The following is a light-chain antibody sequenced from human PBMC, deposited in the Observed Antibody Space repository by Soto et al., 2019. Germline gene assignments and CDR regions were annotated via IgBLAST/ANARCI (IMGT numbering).Light chain of an antibody. CDR3: QQYGSSPRT. J-gene: IGKJ4*01. Sequence: EIVLTQSPGTLSLSPGERATLSCRASQSVSSSYLAWYQQKPGQAPRLLIYGASSRATGIPDRFSGSGSGTDFSLTISRLEPEDFAVYYGQQYGSSPRTFGGGTMVEIK. V-gene: IGKV3-20*01. CDR1: QSVSSSY. CDR2: GAS.